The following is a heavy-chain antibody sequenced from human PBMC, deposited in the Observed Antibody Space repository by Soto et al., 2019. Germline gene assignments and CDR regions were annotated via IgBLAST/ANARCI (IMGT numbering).Heavy chain of an antibody. CDR3: AKGGGYSPVYYYYGMDV. D-gene: IGHD3-22*01. CDR1: GFTFDDYT. V-gene: IGHV3-43*01. CDR2: ISWDGGST. J-gene: IGHJ6*02. Sequence: EVQLVESGGVVVQPGGSLRLSCAASGFTFDDYTMHWVRQAPGKGLEWVSIISWDGGSTYYADSVEGRFTISRDNSKNSLYLQMNSLRTEDTALYYCAKGGGYSPVYYYYGMDVWGQGTTVTVSS.